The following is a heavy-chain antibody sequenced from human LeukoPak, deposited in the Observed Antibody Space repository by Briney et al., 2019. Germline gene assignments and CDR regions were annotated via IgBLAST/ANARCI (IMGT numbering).Heavy chain of an antibody. D-gene: IGHD1-26*01. V-gene: IGHV1-2*06. CDR2: SNPNIVGT. CDR1: VYTSTAFD. J-gene: IGHJ4*02. Sequence: ASVKFCCNVSVYTSTAFDIHWVRQAPGHGLEWIGRSNPNIVGTKYAQNFQGKVTMTTDKSISTAYMQLSSLRSADTAVYYCARAASGNSSDFWGQGTLVTVSS. CDR3: ARAASGNSSDF.